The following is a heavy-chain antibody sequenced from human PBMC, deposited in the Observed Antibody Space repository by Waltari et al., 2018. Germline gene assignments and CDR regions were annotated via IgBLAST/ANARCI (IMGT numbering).Heavy chain of an antibody. CDR1: GGSISSYY. J-gene: IGHJ6*03. CDR3: ARDGPIGYGHLYYYYMDV. D-gene: IGHD5-18*01. Sequence: QVQLQESGPGLVKPSETLSLTCTVSGGSISSYYWSWIRQPAGKGLEWIGRIYTSGSTNDNPSLKSRVTMSVDTSKNQFSLKLSSVTAADTAVYYCARDGPIGYGHLYYYYMDVWGKGTTVTVSS. CDR2: IYTSGST. V-gene: IGHV4-4*07.